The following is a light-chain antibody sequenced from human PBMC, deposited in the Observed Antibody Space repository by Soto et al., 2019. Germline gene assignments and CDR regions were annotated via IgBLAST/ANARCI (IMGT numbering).Light chain of an antibody. V-gene: IGLV3-21*01. CDR1: NIRSKS. J-gene: IGLJ3*02. CDR3: QVWDISSGHVV. Sequence: SYELTQPPSVSVAPGKTASVACGGSNIRSKSVHWYQKKSGQAPVLVMYYDSDRPSGIPERFSGSNSGNTATLNISRGEAGDEADYYCQVWDISSGHVVFGGGTKLTVL. CDR2: YDS.